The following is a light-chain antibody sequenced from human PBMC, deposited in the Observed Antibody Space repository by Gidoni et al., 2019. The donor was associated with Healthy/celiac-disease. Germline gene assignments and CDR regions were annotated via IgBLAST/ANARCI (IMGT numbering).Light chain of an antibody. CDR1: SSDVGGYNY. V-gene: IGLV2-14*03. CDR3: SSYTSSSTWV. Sequence: QSALTQPASVSGSPGPSITISCTGTSSDVGGYNYVSWYQHHPGKAPKLIIYDVSNRPSGVSNRFSGSKSGNTASLTISGLQAEDEADYYCSSYTSSSTWVFGGGTKLTVL. CDR2: DVS. J-gene: IGLJ3*02.